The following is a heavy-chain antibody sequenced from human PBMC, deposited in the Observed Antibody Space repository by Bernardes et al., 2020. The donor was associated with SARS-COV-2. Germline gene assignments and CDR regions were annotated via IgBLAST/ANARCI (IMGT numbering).Heavy chain of an antibody. V-gene: IGHV1-18*04. CDR3: ARVGSPLIVVAVAATGDWFDP. Sequence: ASVKVSCKASGYTFTSYGISWVRQAPGQGLEWMGWISAYNGNTNYAQKLQGRVTMTTDTSTSTAYMELRSLRSDDTAVYYCARVGSPLIVVAVAATGDWFDPWGQGTLVTVSS. CDR2: ISAYNGNT. CDR1: GYTFTSYG. J-gene: IGHJ5*02. D-gene: IGHD2-15*01.